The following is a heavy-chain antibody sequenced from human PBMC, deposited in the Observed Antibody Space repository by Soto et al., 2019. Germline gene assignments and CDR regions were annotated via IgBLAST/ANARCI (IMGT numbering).Heavy chain of an antibody. Sequence: VESLKISCKGSGYIFTSYWICCLLQMPGKGLEWMGIIYPGDSDTRYSPSFQGQVTISADKSISTAYLQWSSLKASDTAMYYCARPRLHRDPRIDYWGQGTLVTVSS. CDR1: GYIFTSYW. V-gene: IGHV5-51*01. D-gene: IGHD2-15*01. CDR2: IYPGDSDT. J-gene: IGHJ4*02. CDR3: ARPRLHRDPRIDY.